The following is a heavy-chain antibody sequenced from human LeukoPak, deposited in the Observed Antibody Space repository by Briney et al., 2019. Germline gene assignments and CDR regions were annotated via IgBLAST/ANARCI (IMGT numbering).Heavy chain of an antibody. Sequence: GGSLRLSCAASGFIFSTYSMNWVRQAPGKGLEWVSSITSSSGYILYADSVKGRFTIPRDNAKNSLYLQVTSLRAEDTAVYYCARTLSGGHNFDYWGQGTLVTVSS. V-gene: IGHV3-21*01. CDR1: GFIFSTYS. CDR2: ITSSSGYI. CDR3: ARTLSGGHNFDY. J-gene: IGHJ4*02. D-gene: IGHD5-24*01.